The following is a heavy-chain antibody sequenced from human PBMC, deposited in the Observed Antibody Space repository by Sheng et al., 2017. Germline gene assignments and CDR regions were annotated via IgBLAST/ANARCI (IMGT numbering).Heavy chain of an antibody. V-gene: IGHV3-21*01. CDR3: ARGGGAAAGFDY. CDR2: ISSSSSYI. J-gene: IGHJ4*02. D-gene: IGHD6-13*01. CDR1: GFTFSSYS. Sequence: EVQLVESGGGLVKPGGSLRLSCAASGFTFSSYSMNWVRQAPGKGLEWVSSISSSSSYIYYADSVKGRFTISRDNAKNSLYLQMNSLRAEDTAVYYCARGGGAAAGFDYWGQGTLVTVSS.